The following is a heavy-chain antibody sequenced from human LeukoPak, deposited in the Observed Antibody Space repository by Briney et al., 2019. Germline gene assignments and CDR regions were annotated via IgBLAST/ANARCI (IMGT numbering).Heavy chain of an antibody. CDR1: GFTFSSYW. V-gene: IGHV3-7*01. J-gene: IGHJ4*02. D-gene: IGHD2-8*02. Sequence: PGGSLRLSCATSGFTFSSYWMNWVRQTPGKGLEWVANIRGDGSVKYYVDSVEGRFTISRDNAKNSLYLQLNSLRAEDTAVYYCARDNEFSPGDLWYDRLDYWGQGTLVTVSS. CDR3: ARDNEFSPGDLWYDRLDY. CDR2: IRGDGSVK.